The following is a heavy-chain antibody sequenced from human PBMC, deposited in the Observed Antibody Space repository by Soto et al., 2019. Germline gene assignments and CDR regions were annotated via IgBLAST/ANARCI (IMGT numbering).Heavy chain of an antibody. Sequence: SETLSLTCAVYGGSFSGYYWSWIRQPPGKGLEWIGEINHSGSTNYNPSLKSRVTISVDTSKNQFSLKLSSVTAADTAVYYCARVYDSSGYYYPRWFDPWGQGTLVTVSS. D-gene: IGHD3-22*01. V-gene: IGHV4-34*01. CDR2: INHSGST. J-gene: IGHJ5*02. CDR1: GGSFSGYY. CDR3: ARVYDSSGYYYPRWFDP.